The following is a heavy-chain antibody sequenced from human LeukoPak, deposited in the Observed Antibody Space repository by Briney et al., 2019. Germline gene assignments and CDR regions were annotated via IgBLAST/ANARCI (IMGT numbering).Heavy chain of an antibody. CDR2: ITSSSTI. J-gene: IGHJ4*02. CDR1: GFTFSDYY. CDR3: ARRFDS. Sequence: GGSLRLSCAASGFTFSDYYMTWVRQAPGKGLEWVSHITSSSTIYYADSVKGRFTISRDNAKNSLYLQMNSLRDEDTAVYYCARRFDSWGQGTLVTVS. V-gene: IGHV3-69-1*01.